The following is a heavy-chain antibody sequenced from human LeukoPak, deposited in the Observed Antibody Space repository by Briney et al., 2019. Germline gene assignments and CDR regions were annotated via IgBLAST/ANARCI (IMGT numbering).Heavy chain of an antibody. D-gene: IGHD2-21*01. V-gene: IGHV3-48*02. CDR2: IGTSSSTV. CDR1: GFTFRTYT. CDR3: ARDWAFVFDI. J-gene: IGHJ3*02. Sequence: SGVSLRLSCAASGFTFRTYTMNWVRQAPGKGLEWISYIGTSSSTVYYADSVKGRFTISRDNAKNSLYLQMKSLRDEDTAVYYCARDWAFVFDIWGQGTMVTVSS.